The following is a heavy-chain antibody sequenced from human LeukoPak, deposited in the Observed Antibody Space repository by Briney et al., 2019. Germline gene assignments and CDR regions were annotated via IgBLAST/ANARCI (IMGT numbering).Heavy chain of an antibody. D-gene: IGHD1-26*01. V-gene: IGHV3-30*18. CDR2: ISHDGSNK. CDR3: AKAPRPWVGGATGSRYYFDY. J-gene: IGHJ4*02. Sequence: PGGSLRLSCAASGFTFSSYGMHWVRQAPGKGLEWVAVISHDGSNKYYADSVKGRFTIFRDNSKNTLYLQMNSLRAEDTAVYYCAKAPRPWVGGATGSRYYFDYWGQGTLVTVSS. CDR1: GFTFSSYG.